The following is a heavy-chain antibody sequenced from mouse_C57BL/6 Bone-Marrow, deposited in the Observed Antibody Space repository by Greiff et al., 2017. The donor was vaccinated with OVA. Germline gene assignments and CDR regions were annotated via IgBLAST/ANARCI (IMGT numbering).Heavy chain of an antibody. V-gene: IGHV5-12*01. D-gene: IGHD1-1*01. J-gene: IGHJ4*01. CDR3: ARGVVATVVSAPDYALEY. CDR1: GFTFSDYY. Sequence: EVHLVESGGGLVQPGGSLKLSCAASGFTFSDYYMYWVRQTPEQRLEWVAYISNGGGSTYYPDTVKGQFTITADTASNTLYLQMSRLTSEDTAMYYCARGVVATVVSAPDYALEYWGQGTSVTVSS. CDR2: ISNGGGST.